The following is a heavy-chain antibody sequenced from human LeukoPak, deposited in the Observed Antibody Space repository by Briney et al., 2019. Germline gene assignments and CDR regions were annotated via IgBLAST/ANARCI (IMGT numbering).Heavy chain of an antibody. J-gene: IGHJ4*02. Sequence: GGSLRLSCAASGFIFSSYAMSWVRQAPGKGLEWISAISVSDSTYYADSVKGRFTISRDNSENTLYLQINSLRAEDTAVYYCALSGGSELYGPECWGQGTLVTVSS. D-gene: IGHD2-15*01. CDR2: ISVSDST. V-gene: IGHV3-23*01. CDR3: ALSGGSELYGPEC. CDR1: GFIFSSYA.